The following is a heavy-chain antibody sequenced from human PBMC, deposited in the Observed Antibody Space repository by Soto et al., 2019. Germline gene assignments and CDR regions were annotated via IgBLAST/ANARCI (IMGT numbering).Heavy chain of an antibody. CDR1: GFTFSSYA. CDR3: AKEVVGVRFLEWLSHDAFDI. CDR2: ISGSGGST. D-gene: IGHD3-3*01. J-gene: IGHJ3*02. Sequence: PGGSLRLSCAASGFTFSSYAMSWVRQAPGKGLEWVSAISGSGGSTYYADSVKGRFTISRDNSKNTLYLQMNSLRAEDTAVYYCAKEVVGVRFLEWLSHDAFDIWGQGTMVTVSS. V-gene: IGHV3-23*01.